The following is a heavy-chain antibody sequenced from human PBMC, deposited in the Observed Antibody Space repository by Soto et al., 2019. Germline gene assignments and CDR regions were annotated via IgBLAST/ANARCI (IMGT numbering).Heavy chain of an antibody. Sequence: EVQLVESGGGLVQPGGSLRLSCAASGFTFSSYSMNWVRQAPGKGLEWVSYINSSSSTIYYAASVKGRFTISRDNAKTSLYLQMNSLGAEDTAVYYCARDLHDFWSGFSCIGEYGGQGTLVTVSS. D-gene: IGHD3-3*01. J-gene: IGHJ4*02. V-gene: IGHV3-48*01. CDR1: GFTFSSYS. CDR2: INSSSSTI. CDR3: ARDLHDFWSGFSCIGEY.